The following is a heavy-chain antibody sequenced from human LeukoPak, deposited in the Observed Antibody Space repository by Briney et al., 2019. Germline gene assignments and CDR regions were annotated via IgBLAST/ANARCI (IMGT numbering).Heavy chain of an antibody. CDR1: GFTFSSYA. CDR3: ARKGYSYGYSATSSSEYFQH. V-gene: IGHV3-30*04. CDR2: ISYDGSNK. D-gene: IGHD5-18*01. J-gene: IGHJ1*01. Sequence: PGGSLRLSCAASGFTFSSYAMHWVRQAPGKGLEWVAVISYDGSNKYYADSVKGRFTISRDNSKNTLYLQMNSLRAEDTAVYYCARKGYSYGYSATSSSEYFQHWGQGTLVTVSS.